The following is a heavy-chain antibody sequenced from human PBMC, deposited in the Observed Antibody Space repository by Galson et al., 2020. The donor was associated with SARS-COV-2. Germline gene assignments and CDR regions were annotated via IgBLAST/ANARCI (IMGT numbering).Heavy chain of an antibody. CDR3: AKAVKSGSDH. J-gene: IGHJ1*01. Sequence: GESLKISCAASGFTFSSCGMHWVRQAPGKGLEWVAVIWYDGSNKYYADSVKGRFTISRDNSKNTLYLQMNSLRAEDTAVYYCAKAVKSGSDHWGQGTLVTVSS. V-gene: IGHV3-33*06. D-gene: IGHD3-10*01. CDR1: GFTFSSCG. CDR2: IWYDGSNK.